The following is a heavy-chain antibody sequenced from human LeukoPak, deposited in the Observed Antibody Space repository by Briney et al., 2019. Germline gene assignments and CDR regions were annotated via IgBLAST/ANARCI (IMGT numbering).Heavy chain of an antibody. J-gene: IGHJ6*02. V-gene: IGHV4-31*03. D-gene: IGHD3-10*01. CDR1: GGSISSGGYY. CDR3: AIENRISYRGTNGMDV. CDR2: IYYSGST. Sequence: SETLSLSCTVSGGSISSGGYYWSWIRQHPGKGLEWIGYIYYSGSTYYNPSLKSRVTISVDTSKNQFSLKLSSVTAADTAVYYCAIENRISYRGTNGMDVWGQGTTVTVSS.